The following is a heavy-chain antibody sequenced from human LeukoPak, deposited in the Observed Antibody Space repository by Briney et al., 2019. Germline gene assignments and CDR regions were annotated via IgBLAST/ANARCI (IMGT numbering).Heavy chain of an antibody. CDR2: ISSSSSYI. Sequence: GGSLRLSCAASGFTFSSYSMNWVRQAPGKGLEWVSSISSSSSYIYYADSVKGRFTISRDNAKNSLYLQMNSLRAKDTAVYYCARAGDCSGGSCYSDDYWGQGTLVTVSS. D-gene: IGHD2-15*01. J-gene: IGHJ4*02. CDR1: GFTFSSYS. CDR3: ARAGDCSGGSCYSDDY. V-gene: IGHV3-21*01.